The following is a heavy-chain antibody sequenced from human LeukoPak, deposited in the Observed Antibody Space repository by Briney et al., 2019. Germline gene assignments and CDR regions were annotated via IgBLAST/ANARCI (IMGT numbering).Heavy chain of an antibody. J-gene: IGHJ4*02. Sequence: PSETLSLTCAVYGGSFSGYYWSWTRQPPGKGLEWIGEINHSGSTNYNPSLKSRVTISVDTSKNQFSLKLSSVTAADTAVYYCASKTLNCSSTSCPVDYWGQGTLVTVSS. D-gene: IGHD2-2*01. CDR3: ASKTLNCSSTSCPVDY. CDR2: INHSGST. CDR1: GGSFSGYY. V-gene: IGHV4-34*01.